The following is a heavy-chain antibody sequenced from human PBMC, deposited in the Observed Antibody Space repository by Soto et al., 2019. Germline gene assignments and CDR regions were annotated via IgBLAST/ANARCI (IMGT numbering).Heavy chain of an antibody. D-gene: IGHD6-19*01. V-gene: IGHV1-2*04. CDR1: GYTFTGYY. Sequence: QVQLVQSGAEVKKPGASVKVSCKASGYTFTGYYMHWVRQAPGQGLEWMGWINPNSGGTNYAQKFQGWVTMTRDTSISTAYMELSRRRSDDTAVYYCARGRYSSGWYVGYYYYGMDVWGQGTTVTVSS. J-gene: IGHJ6*02. CDR2: INPNSGGT. CDR3: ARGRYSSGWYVGYYYYGMDV.